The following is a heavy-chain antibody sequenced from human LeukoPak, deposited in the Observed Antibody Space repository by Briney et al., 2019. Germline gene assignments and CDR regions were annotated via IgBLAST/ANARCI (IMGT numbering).Heavy chain of an antibody. CDR1: GFTFSSYA. J-gene: IGHJ4*02. Sequence: GSLRLSCAASGFTFSSYAMSWVRQASGEGLEWVSGISGSGDTTYYADSVKGRFTISRDNSKNTLYLQMNSLRAEDTAVYYCAKGRQARWLQSLFDYWGQGTLVTVSS. D-gene: IGHD5-24*01. CDR3: AKGRQARWLQSLFDY. CDR2: ISGSGDTT. V-gene: IGHV3-23*01.